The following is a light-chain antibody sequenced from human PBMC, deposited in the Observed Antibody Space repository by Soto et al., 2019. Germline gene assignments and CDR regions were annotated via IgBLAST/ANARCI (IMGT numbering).Light chain of an antibody. V-gene: IGLV2-14*01. CDR1: RSDVGSYNY. CDR3: SSYTGSSTLYV. Sequence: QSVLTQPAAVSGSPGQSIAISFTGTRSDVGSYNYVSWYQQHPGKAPKLIIFAVNNRPSGVSNRFSGSKSGNTASLTISGLQAEDEADYYCSSYTGSSTLYVYGTGTKVTVL. CDR2: AVN. J-gene: IGLJ1*01.